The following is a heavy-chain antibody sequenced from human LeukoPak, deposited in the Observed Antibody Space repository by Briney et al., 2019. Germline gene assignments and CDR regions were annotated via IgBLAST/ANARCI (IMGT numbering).Heavy chain of an antibody. D-gene: IGHD3-22*01. CDR2: ISSSSSYI. CDR3: AREPDSSGYYDY. V-gene: IGHV3-21*01. CDR1: GFTFSSYS. Sequence: GGSLRLSCAASGFTFSSYSMNWVRQAPGKGLEWVSSISSSSSYIYYADSVKGRFTISRDNAKNSLYLQMNSLRAEDTAVYYCAREPDSSGYYDYWGQGTLVTVSS. J-gene: IGHJ4*02.